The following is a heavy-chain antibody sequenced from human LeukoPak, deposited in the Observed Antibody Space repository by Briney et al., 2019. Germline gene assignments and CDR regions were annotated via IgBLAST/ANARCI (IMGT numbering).Heavy chain of an antibody. CDR2: INPNSGGT. V-gene: IGHV1-2*02. D-gene: IGHD2-2*01. CDR3: ARGEDIVVVPAATLDY. J-gene: IGHJ4*02. CDR1: GYTFTGYY. Sequence: ASVKVSCKASGYTFTGYYMHWVRQAPGQGLEWMGWINPNSGGTSYAQKFQGRVTMTRDTSISTAYMELSRLRSDDTAVYYCARGEDIVVVPAATLDYWGQGTLVTVSS.